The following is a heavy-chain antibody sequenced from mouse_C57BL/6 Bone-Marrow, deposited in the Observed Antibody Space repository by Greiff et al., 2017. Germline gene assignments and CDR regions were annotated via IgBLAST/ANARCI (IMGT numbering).Heavy chain of an antibody. Sequence: QVQLKQSGPGLVQPSQSLSITCTVSGFSLTSYGVHWVRQSPGKGLEWLGVIWSGGSTDYNAAFIARLSISKDNSKSQFFFKMNSLQADDTAIYYCARIGNGSSYGYFDVGGTGTTVTVSS. J-gene: IGHJ1*03. D-gene: IGHD1-1*01. CDR3: ARIGNGSSYGYFDV. V-gene: IGHV2-2*01. CDR1: GFSLTSYG. CDR2: IWSGGST.